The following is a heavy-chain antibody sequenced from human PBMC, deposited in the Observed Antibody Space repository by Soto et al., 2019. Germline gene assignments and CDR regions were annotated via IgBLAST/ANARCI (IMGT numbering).Heavy chain of an antibody. CDR1: GGSISSGDYY. D-gene: IGHD6-13*01. J-gene: IGHJ4*02. Sequence: PSETLSLTCTVSGGSISSGDYYWSWIRQPPGKGLEWIGYIYYSGSTYYNPSLESRVTISVDTSKNQFSLKLSSVTAADTATYYCAHSRLAAAGLFNYWGQGTLVTVSS. CDR2: IYYSGST. V-gene: IGHV4-30-4*01. CDR3: AHSRLAAAGLFNY.